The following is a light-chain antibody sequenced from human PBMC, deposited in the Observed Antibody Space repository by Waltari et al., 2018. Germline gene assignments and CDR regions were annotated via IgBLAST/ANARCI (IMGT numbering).Light chain of an antibody. CDR1: SGSLSSTSY. J-gene: IGLJ3*02. V-gene: IGLV8-61*01. Sequence: QTVLTQEPSLSVSPGGTVTLACALSSGSLSSTSYASWYQQTPGQAPRTLISQSDHRSSAVPDRFSGSIFRNKAAHTITGAQADDESDYYCLLYMGSGIWVCGGGTKLTVI. CDR2: SD. CDR3: LLYMGSGIWV.